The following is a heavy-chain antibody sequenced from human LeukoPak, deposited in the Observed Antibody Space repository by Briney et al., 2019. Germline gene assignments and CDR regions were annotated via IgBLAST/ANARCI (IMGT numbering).Heavy chain of an antibody. CDR3: ASYYYDSSGSGWFDP. CDR2: INPSGGST. CDR1: GYTFTSYY. Sequence: ASVKVSCKASGYTFTSYYTHWVRQAPGQGLEWMGIINPSGGSTSYAQKFQGRVTMTRDMSTSTVYMELSSLRSEDTAVYYCASYYYDSSGSGWFDPWGQGTLVTVSS. V-gene: IGHV1-46*01. J-gene: IGHJ5*02. D-gene: IGHD3-22*01.